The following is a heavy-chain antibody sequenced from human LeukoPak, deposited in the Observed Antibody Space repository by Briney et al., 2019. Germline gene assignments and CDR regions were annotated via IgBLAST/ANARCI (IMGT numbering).Heavy chain of an antibody. J-gene: IGHJ6*03. CDR1: GGSFSDYN. D-gene: IGHD5-18*01. CDR2: INPSGST. V-gene: IGHV4-34*01. CDR3: ARVGYRYVINDWSRTGLGAYPTKYYYHMDV. Sequence: SETLSLTGAVYGGSFSDYNWSWIRQPPGKGLEWIGEINPSGSTNYSPSLKSRVTISVDTSKNQFSLKLSSVAAADTAVYFCARVGYRYVINDWSRTGLGAYPTKYYYHMDVWDKGTTVTVSS.